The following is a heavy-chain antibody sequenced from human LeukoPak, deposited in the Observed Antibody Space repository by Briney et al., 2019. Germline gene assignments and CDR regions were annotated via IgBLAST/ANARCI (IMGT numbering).Heavy chain of an antibody. CDR3: ARGGVLYYAGV. Sequence: SETLSLTCTVSGGSISSSGSYWGWIRQPPGKGLEWIVRIYYSGSTYYNPSLKSRVTISLDTSKNQFSLRLNSVTAADTAVYYCARGGVLYYAGVWGKGTTVTVSS. J-gene: IGHJ6*04. D-gene: IGHD2-8*01. CDR1: GGSISSSGSY. CDR2: IYYSGST. V-gene: IGHV4-39*07.